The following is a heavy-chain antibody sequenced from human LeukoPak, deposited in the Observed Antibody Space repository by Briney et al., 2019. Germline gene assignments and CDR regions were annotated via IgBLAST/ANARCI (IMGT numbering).Heavy chain of an antibody. CDR3: AKASLSTVVTSFDY. Sequence: GGSLRLSCAASGFTFSSYAMSWVRQAPGKGLEWVSTISGSGGSTYYTDSVKGRFTISRDNSKNTLYLQVNSLRAEDTAMYYCAKASLSTVVTSFDYWGQGTLVTVSS. CDR1: GFTFSSYA. V-gene: IGHV3-23*01. CDR2: ISGSGGST. J-gene: IGHJ4*02. D-gene: IGHD4-23*01.